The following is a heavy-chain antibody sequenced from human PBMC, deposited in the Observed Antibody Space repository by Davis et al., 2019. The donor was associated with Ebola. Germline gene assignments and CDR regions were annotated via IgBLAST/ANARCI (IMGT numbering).Heavy chain of an antibody. CDR1: GFPFSHYD. CDR3: ARDPDTSGYYSWFDP. V-gene: IGHV3-33*08. J-gene: IGHJ5*02. D-gene: IGHD6-19*01. CDR2: IWYHGNVY. Sequence: SLSLSCAASGFPFSHYDMHWVRQAPAKGLEWVAGIWYHGNVYPYADSVRGRFTISRDNSKNTLYQPMNSLRVDETSVYYCARDPDTSGYYSWFDPWGQGTLVTVSS.